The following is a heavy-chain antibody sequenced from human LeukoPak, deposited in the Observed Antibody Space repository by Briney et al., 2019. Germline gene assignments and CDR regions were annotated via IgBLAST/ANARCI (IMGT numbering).Heavy chain of an antibody. V-gene: IGHV4-4*08. CDR2: IYTSGST. J-gene: IGHJ3*02. Sequence: SETLSLTCTVSGGSISSYYWSWIRQPPGKGLEWIGRIYTSGSTDYNPSLKSRVTISVDTSKNQFSLKLSSVTAADTAVYYCARDQSLPAFDIWGQGTMVTVSS. CDR3: ARDQSLPAFDI. CDR1: GGSISSYY.